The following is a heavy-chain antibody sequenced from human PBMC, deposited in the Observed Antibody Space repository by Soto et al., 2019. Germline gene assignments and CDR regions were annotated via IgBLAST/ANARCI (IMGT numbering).Heavy chain of an antibody. CDR1: GFTFSSYS. D-gene: IGHD2-8*01. CDR3: ARFWCMLCLDGGFDY. J-gene: IGHJ4*02. CDR2: ISSSSSTK. V-gene: IGHV3-48*01. Sequence: GGSLRLSCAASGFTFSSYSMNWVRQAPGKGLEWVSYISSSSSTKYYADSVKGRFTISRDNAKNSLYLQMNSLRAEDTAVYYCARFWCMLCLDGGFDYWGQGTLVTVSS.